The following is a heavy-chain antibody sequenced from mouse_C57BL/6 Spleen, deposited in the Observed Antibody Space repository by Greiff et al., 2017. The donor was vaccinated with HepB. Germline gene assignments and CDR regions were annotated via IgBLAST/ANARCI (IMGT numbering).Heavy chain of an antibody. Sequence: EVQVVESGGDLVKPGGSLKRPCAASGFTFSSYGLSWVRQTPDKRLVWVATISSGGSYTYYTDSVKGRFTISRDNAKNTLYLQMSSLKSEDTAMYYCATHQNSSGYLYFDFWGQGTTLTLSS. V-gene: IGHV5-6*01. CDR2: ISSGGSYT. J-gene: IGHJ2*01. D-gene: IGHD3-2*02. CDR3: ATHQNSSGYLYFDF. CDR1: GFTFSSYG.